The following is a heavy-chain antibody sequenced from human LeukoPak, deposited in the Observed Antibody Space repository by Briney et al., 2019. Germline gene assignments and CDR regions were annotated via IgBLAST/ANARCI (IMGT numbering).Heavy chain of an antibody. CDR3: ARGLDY. Sequence: PGGSLRLSCAASGLTFSSYSMNWVRQAPGKGLEWVSYISSSSSTIYYADSVKGRFTISRDNAKNSLYLQMNSLRAEDTAVYYCARGLDYWGQGTLVTVSS. V-gene: IGHV3-48*01. J-gene: IGHJ4*02. CDR2: ISSSSSTI. CDR1: GLTFSSYS. D-gene: IGHD4-11*01.